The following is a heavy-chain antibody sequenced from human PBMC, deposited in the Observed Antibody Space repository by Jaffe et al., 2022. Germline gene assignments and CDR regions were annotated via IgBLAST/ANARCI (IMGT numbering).Heavy chain of an antibody. CDR3: ARSNGDVAHDAFDI. D-gene: IGHD4-17*01. Sequence: EVQLVESGGGLVQPGGSLRLSCAASGFTFSSYDMHWVRQATGKGLEWVSAIGTAGDTYYPGSVKGRFTISRENAKNSLYLQMNSLRAGDTAVYYCARSNGDVAHDAFDIWGQGTMVTVSS. V-gene: IGHV3-13*01. CDR2: IGTAGDT. J-gene: IGHJ3*02. CDR1: GFTFSSYD.